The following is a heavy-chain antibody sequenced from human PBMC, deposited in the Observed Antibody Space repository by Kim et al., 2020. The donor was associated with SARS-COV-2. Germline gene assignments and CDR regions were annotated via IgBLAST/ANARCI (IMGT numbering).Heavy chain of an antibody. J-gene: IGHJ4*02. D-gene: IGHD5-18*01. Sequence: ADSVKGRFSSSRDNAKNSLYLRMNSLRAGDTAVYYCARGPRGYSYGYVDYWGQGALVTVSS. V-gene: IGHV3-21*01. CDR3: ARGPRGYSYGYVDY.